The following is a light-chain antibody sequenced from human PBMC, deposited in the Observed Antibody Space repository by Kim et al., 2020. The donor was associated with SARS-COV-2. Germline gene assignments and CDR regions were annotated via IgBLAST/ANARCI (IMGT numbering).Light chain of an antibody. Sequence: DIQMSQSPSSLSASVGDRVTITCQASQDISNYLNWYQQKPGKAPKLLIYDASNLETGVPSRFSGSGSGTDFTFTISSLQPEDIATYYYQQYDNPYTFGQGTKLEI. V-gene: IGKV1-33*01. J-gene: IGKJ2*01. CDR3: QQYDNPYT. CDR2: DAS. CDR1: QDISNY.